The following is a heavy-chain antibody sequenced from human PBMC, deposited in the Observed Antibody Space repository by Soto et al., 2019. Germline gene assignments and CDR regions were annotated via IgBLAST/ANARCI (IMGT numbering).Heavy chain of an antibody. V-gene: IGHV3-7*01. J-gene: IGHJ4*02. CDR1: GFTFRTYF. CDR2: IKEDGAEQ. CDR3: VRDEGYFHY. Sequence: LRLSCTACGFTFRTYFMIWVRLAPGKGPEWVANIKEDGAEQHYVDSVKGRFTISRDNTKNSVHLQMNSLTVEDTAVYYCVRDEGYFHYWGLGSLVPVSS.